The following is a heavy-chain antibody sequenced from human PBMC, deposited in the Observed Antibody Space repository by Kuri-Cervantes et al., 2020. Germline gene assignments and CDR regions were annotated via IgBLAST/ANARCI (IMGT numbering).Heavy chain of an antibody. J-gene: IGHJ4*02. D-gene: IGHD2-2*01. CDR3: AKVPQGVPAAMPPYFDY. CDR2: TRQDGTEK. Sequence: GESLKISCETSGFTFSDSWMSWVRQAPGKGLEWVANTRQDGTEKYYVDSLKGRFTISRDNAKSSLYLQMNSLRAEDTAVYYCAKVPQGVPAAMPPYFDYWGQGTLVTVSS. V-gene: IGHV3-7*01. CDR1: GFTFSDSW.